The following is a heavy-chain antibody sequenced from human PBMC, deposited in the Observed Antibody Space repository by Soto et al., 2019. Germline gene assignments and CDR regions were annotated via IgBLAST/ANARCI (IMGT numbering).Heavy chain of an antibody. CDR2: LSGSGGTT. CDR1: GFTFSTYG. D-gene: IGHD3-10*01. Sequence: EVQLLESGGGLVQPGGSLRLSCSTSGFTFSTYGMNWVRQAPGKGLEWVSALSGSGGTTYYADSVRGRFTISRDNSKNTLFLQMNSLRAEDTALYYCAKQRAGYGSGSDTYYFDFWGQGTPVTVSS. V-gene: IGHV3-23*01. J-gene: IGHJ4*02. CDR3: AKQRAGYGSGSDTYYFDF.